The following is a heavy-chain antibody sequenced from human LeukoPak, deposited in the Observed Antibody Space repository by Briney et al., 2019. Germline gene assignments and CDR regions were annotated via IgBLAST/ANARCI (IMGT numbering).Heavy chain of an antibody. V-gene: IGHV3-7*01. CDR3: ARDASALY. D-gene: IGHD6-19*01. CDR2: IKPDGSEK. Sequence: PGGSVRLSCAASGLIFSKYWMTWVRQAPGKGLEWVASIKPDGSEKYYLDSVKGRFTISRDNARDSLYLQMNSLRDDDTSVYFCARDASALYWGRGTLVTVSS. J-gene: IGHJ4*02. CDR1: GLIFSKYW.